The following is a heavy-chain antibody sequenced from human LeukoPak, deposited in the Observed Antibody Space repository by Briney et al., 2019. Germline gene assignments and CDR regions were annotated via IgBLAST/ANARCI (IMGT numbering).Heavy chain of an antibody. Sequence: GGSLRLSCAASGFTFSSYGMHWVRQAPGKGLEWVAVISYDGSNKYYADSVKGRFTISRDNSKNTLYLQMNSLRAEDTAVYYCARDTGLVRLFDYWGQGTLVTVSS. CDR3: ARDTGLVRLFDY. J-gene: IGHJ4*02. CDR2: ISYDGSNK. V-gene: IGHV3-30*03. D-gene: IGHD3/OR15-3a*01. CDR1: GFTFSSYG.